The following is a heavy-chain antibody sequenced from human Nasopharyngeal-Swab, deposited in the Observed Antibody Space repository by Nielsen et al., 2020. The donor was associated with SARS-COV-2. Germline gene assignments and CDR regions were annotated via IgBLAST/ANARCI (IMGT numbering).Heavy chain of an antibody. CDR2: IYYSGST. CDR3: ARASAGYFDL. CDR1: GGSISSYY. Sequence: SETLSLTCTVSGGSISSYYWSWIRQPPGKGLEWIGYIYYSGSTNYNPSLKSRVTLSVDTSKNQFSLKLSSVTAADTAVYYCARASAGYFDLWGRGTLVTVSS. J-gene: IGHJ2*01. V-gene: IGHV4-59*01.